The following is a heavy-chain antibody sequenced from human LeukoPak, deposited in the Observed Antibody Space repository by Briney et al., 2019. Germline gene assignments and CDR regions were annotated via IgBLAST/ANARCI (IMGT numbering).Heavy chain of an antibody. V-gene: IGHV1-18*01. CDR3: ARSSSAYYYYYYMDV. Sequence: ASVKVSCKASGYTFTNYGISWVRQAPGQGLEWMGWITSYNGNTNYAQKLQGRVTMTTDTSTSTAYMELRSLRSDDTAVYYCARSSSAYYYYYYMDVWGKGTTVTISS. D-gene: IGHD3-10*01. CDR1: GYTFTNYG. CDR2: ITSYNGNT. J-gene: IGHJ6*03.